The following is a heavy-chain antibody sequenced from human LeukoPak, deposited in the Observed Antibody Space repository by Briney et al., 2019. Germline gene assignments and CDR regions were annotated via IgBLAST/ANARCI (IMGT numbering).Heavy chain of an antibody. CDR3: ARDGGYCSGGTCYSTH. CDR2: IKQDGSEK. CDR1: EFTFSSYW. Sequence: GSLRLSCAASEFTFSSYWMSWVRQAPGKGLEWVASIKQDGSEKYYVDSVRGRFTISRDNANNSLYLQMNCLRAEGTAMYYCARDGGYCSGGTCYSTHWGQGSLVTVSS. D-gene: IGHD2-15*01. J-gene: IGHJ4*02. V-gene: IGHV3-7*03.